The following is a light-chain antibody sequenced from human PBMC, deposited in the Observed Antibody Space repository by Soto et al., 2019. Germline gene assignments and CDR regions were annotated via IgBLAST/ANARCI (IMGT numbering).Light chain of an antibody. CDR1: QSISSY. CDR3: QQYNNRPPFT. CDR2: GAS. J-gene: IGKJ3*01. Sequence: MTQSPSSLSASIGDRVTITCRASQSISSYLNWYQQKPGQAPRLLIYGASTRATGIPARFSGSGSGTEFTLTISSLQSEDFAVYYCQQYNNRPPFTFGPGTKVDIK. V-gene: IGKV3-15*01.